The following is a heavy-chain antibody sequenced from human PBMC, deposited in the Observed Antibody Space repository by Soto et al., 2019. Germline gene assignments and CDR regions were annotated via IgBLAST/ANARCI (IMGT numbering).Heavy chain of an antibody. CDR2: ISSSSSTI. CDR1: GFTFSSYS. J-gene: IGHJ3*02. D-gene: IGHD1-26*01. V-gene: IGHV3-48*02. Sequence: EVQLVESGGGLLQPGGSLRLSCAASGFTFSSYSMNWVRQAPGKGLEWVSYISSSSSTIYYADSVKGRFTISRYNAKNSLCLQMNSLRDADTAVYYCASGSCSAVIVGATIAFDIWGQGTMVTVSS. CDR3: ASGSCSAVIVGATIAFDI.